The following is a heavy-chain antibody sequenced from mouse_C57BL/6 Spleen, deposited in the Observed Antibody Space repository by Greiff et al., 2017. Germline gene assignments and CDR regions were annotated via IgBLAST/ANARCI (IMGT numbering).Heavy chain of an antibody. CDR3: ARSSYGNYFDY. J-gene: IGHJ2*01. CDR2: IYPGGGYT. CDR1: GYTFTNYW. V-gene: IGHV1-63*01. D-gene: IGHD1-1*01. Sequence: QVQLQQSGAELVRPGTSVKMSCKASGYTFTNYWIGWAKQRPGHGLEWIGDIYPGGGYTNYNEKFKGKATLTADKSSSTACMQFSSLTSEDSAIYYCARSSYGNYFDYWGQGTTLTVSS.